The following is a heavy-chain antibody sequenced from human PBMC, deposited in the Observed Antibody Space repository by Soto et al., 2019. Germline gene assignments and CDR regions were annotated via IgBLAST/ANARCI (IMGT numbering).Heavy chain of an antibody. CDR1: GGSFSGHY. J-gene: IGHJ6*02. CDR3: ASGWGQGYDFWSGYPYGMDV. V-gene: IGHV4-34*01. CDR2: INHSGST. D-gene: IGHD3-3*01. Sequence: PSETLSLTCAVYGGSFSGHYWSWIRQPPGKGLECIGEINHSGSTNYNPSLKSRVTISVDTSKNQFSLKLSSVTAADTAVYYCASGWGQGYDFWSGYPYGMDVWGQGTTVT.